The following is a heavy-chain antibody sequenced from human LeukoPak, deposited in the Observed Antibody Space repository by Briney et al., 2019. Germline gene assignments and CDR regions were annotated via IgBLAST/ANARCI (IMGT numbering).Heavy chain of an antibody. CDR2: IYSGGST. CDR3: ASSAVAGTEELFDY. CDR1: GFTFRNYV. V-gene: IGHV3-66*01. J-gene: IGHJ4*02. Sequence: GGSLRLSCAASGFTFRNYVMSWVRLAPGKGLEWVSVIYSGGSTYYADSVKGRFTISRDNAKNSLYLQMNSLRAEDTAVYYCASSAVAGTEELFDYWGQGTLVTVSS. D-gene: IGHD6-19*01.